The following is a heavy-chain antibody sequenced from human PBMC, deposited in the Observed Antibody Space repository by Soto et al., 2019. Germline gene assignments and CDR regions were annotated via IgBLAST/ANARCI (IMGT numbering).Heavy chain of an antibody. D-gene: IGHD3-3*01. CDR1: GDSVSSNSAA. CDR3: ARDPITIFGVVITDRRGYSPCGTDV. V-gene: IGHV6-1*01. J-gene: IGHJ6*02. CDR2: TYYRSKWYN. Sequence: PSQALSLTCAMSGDSVSSNSAAWNWTRQSPSRGLEWLGRTYYRSKWYNDYAVSVKSRITINPDTSKNQFSLQLYSVTPEDTAVYYCARDPITIFGVVITDRRGYSPCGTDVRGPATTGPVSS.